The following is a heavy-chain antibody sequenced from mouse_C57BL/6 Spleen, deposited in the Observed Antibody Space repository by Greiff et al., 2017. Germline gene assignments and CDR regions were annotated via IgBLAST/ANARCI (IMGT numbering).Heavy chain of an antibody. CDR1: GYAFSSSW. D-gene: IGHD4-1*01. CDR2: IYPGDGDT. J-gene: IGHJ2*01. Sequence: VKLMESGPELVKPGASVKISCKASGYAFSSSWMNWVKQRPGKGLEWIGRIYPGDGDTNYNGKFKGKATLTADKSSSTAYMQLSSLTSEDSAVYFCARSNWDEDYFDYWGQGTTLTVSS. V-gene: IGHV1-82*01. CDR3: ARSNWDEDYFDY.